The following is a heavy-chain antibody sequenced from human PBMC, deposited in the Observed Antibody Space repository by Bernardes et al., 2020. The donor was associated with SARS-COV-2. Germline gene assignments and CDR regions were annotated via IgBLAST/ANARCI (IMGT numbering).Heavy chain of an antibody. CDR2: INTDGSTT. CDR1: GFTFSRYW. D-gene: IGHD3-22*01. J-gene: IGHJ4*02. Sequence: GWSLRLSCAASGFTFSRYWMHWVRQAPGKGLVWVSRINTDGSTTTYADSVKGRFSISRDNAKNTLYLQMNSLRAEDTAFYYCVRSDFYDGSGYYFGYWGQGNLVTVSS. CDR3: VRSDFYDGSGYYFGY. V-gene: IGHV3-74*01.